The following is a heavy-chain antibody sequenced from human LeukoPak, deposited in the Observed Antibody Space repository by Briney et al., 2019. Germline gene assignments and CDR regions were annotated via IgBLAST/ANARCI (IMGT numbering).Heavy chain of an antibody. D-gene: IGHD2-21*02. CDR3: ARGIVVVTATPLTAPFGY. J-gene: IGHJ4*02. CDR2: INHSGST. V-gene: IGHV4-34*01. CDR1: GGSFSGYY. Sequence: SETLSLTCAVYGGSFSGYYWSWIRQPPGKGLEWIGEINHSGSTNYNPSLKSRVTISVDTSKNQFSLKLSSVTAADTAVYYCARGIVVVTATPLTAPFGYWGQGTLVTVSS.